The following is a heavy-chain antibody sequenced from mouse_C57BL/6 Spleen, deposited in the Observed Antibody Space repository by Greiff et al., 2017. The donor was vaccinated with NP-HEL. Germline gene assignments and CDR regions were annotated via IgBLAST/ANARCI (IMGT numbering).Heavy chain of an antibody. CDR2: IDPSDSET. J-gene: IGHJ4*01. Sequence: QVQLQQPGAELVRPGSSVKLSCKASGYTFTSYWMHWVKQRPIQGLEWIGNIDPSDSETHYNQKFKDKATLTVDKSSSTAYMQLSSLTSEDSAVYYCAREEYYGSSSYYYAMDYWGQGTSVTVSS. V-gene: IGHV1-52*01. CDR3: AREEYYGSSSYYYAMDY. D-gene: IGHD1-1*01. CDR1: GYTFTSYW.